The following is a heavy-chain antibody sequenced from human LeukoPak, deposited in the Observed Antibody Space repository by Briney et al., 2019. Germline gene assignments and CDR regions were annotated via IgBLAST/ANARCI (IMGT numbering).Heavy chain of an antibody. CDR1: GGSFRGYY. J-gene: IGHJ4*02. CDR3: ARGLRPSRLGLDY. D-gene: IGHD3-9*01. CDR2: INHSGST. Sequence: PSETLSLTCAVYGGSFRGYYWSWIRQPPGKGLEWIGEINHSGSTNYNPSLKSRVTISVDTSKNQFSLKLSSVTAADTAVYYCARGLRPSRLGLDYWGQGTLVTVSS. V-gene: IGHV4-34*01.